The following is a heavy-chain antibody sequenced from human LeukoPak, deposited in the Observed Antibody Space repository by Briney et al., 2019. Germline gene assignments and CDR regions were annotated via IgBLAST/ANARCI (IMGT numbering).Heavy chain of an antibody. Sequence: GRSLRLSCAASGFTFDDYAMHWVRQAPGKGLEWVSGISWNSGSIGYADSVKGRFTISRDNAKNSLYLQMNSLRAEDTAVYYCARDRLKSGSYYFDYWGQGTLVTVSS. CDR3: ARDRLKSGSYYFDY. V-gene: IGHV3-9*01. D-gene: IGHD1-26*01. J-gene: IGHJ4*02. CDR2: ISWNSGSI. CDR1: GFTFDDYA.